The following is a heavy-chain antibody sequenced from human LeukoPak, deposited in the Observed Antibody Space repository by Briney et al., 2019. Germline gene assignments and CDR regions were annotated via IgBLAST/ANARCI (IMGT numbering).Heavy chain of an antibody. CDR2: ICSNRSLI. V-gene: IGHV3-21*01. D-gene: IGHD6-13*01. CDR3: AKVDRGDYSSSPVPHYNYYMNV. CDR1: GFTFSYFS. J-gene: IGHJ6*03. Sequence: GGSLRHSCGASGFTFSYFSMNWVRQAPGRGREWVLCICSNRSLIFYSDSVRGRFTISRDNAKNLLYLHMNSLRVEDTAVYYCAKVDRGDYSSSPVPHYNYYMNVWGKGTTVTVSS.